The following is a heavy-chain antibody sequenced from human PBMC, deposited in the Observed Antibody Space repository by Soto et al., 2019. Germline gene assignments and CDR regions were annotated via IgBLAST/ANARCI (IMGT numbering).Heavy chain of an antibody. CDR3: ARLLTATQSYFNF. CDR1: GGSISSISHS. D-gene: IGHD2-21*02. CDR2: IFYNGIT. J-gene: IGHJ4*02. V-gene: IGHV4-39*02. Sequence: SETLSLTCTVSGGSISSISHSWGWIRQSPGQGLEWIGNIFYNGITYYNPSLKSRVTISADTSKNHCTLKLNSLTVADTALYPCARLLTATQSYFNFWGQGHMTTASS.